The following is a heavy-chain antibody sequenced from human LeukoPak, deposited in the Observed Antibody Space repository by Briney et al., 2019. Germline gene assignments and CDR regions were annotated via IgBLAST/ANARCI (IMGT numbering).Heavy chain of an antibody. V-gene: IGHV4-59*12. D-gene: IGHD6-13*01. CDR2: IYYSGST. Sequence: NPSETLSLTCTVSGGSISSYYWSWIRQPPGKGLEWIGYIYYSGSTNYNPSLKSRVTISVDTSKNQFSLKLSSVTAADTAVYYCARAAQQLAFDYWGQGTLVIVSS. CDR3: ARAAQQLAFDY. J-gene: IGHJ4*02. CDR1: GGSISSYY.